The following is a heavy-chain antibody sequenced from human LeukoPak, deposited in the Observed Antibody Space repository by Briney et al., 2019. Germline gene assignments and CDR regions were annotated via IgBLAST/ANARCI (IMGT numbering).Heavy chain of an antibody. J-gene: IGHJ5*02. CDR1: GGSFSGCY. V-gene: IGHV4-34*01. Sequence: SETLSLTCAVYGGSFSGCYWSWIRQPPGKGLEWFGEINHSGSTNYNPSLKSRVTISVDTSKNQFSLKLSSVTAADTAVYYCARDARYSSSWYAYDWFDPWGQGTLVTVSS. CDR3: ARDARYSSSWYAYDWFDP. CDR2: INHSGST. D-gene: IGHD6-13*01.